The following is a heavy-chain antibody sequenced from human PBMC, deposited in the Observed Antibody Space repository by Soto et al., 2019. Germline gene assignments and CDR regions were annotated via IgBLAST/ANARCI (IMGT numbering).Heavy chain of an antibody. CDR3: ARALGSGSTTGYY. CDR2: ISTYNSNT. D-gene: IGHD3-10*02. V-gene: IGHV1-18*01. J-gene: IGHJ4*02. Sequence: ASVKVSCKASGYAFARYGISWVLQAPGQGLEWMGWISTYNSNTNYGQKFQGRVTITADKSTSTAYMGLSSLRSEDTAVYYCARALGSGSTTGYYWGQGTLVTVSS. CDR1: GYAFARYG.